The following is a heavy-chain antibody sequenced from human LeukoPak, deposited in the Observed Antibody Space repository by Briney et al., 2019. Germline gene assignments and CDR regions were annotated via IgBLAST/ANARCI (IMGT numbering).Heavy chain of an antibody. CDR1: GFTFSTYW. J-gene: IGHJ4*02. CDR2: ISQDGSEK. CDR3: ARPRGGRGYSGYDPYYFDY. D-gene: IGHD5-12*01. V-gene: IGHV3-7*03. Sequence: PGGSLRLSCAASGFTFSTYWMSWVSQAPGKGLEWVAYISQDGSEKYYVDSVKGRFTISRDNAKNSLYLQMNSLRAEDTAVHYCARPRGGRGYSGYDPYYFDYWGQGTLVTVSS.